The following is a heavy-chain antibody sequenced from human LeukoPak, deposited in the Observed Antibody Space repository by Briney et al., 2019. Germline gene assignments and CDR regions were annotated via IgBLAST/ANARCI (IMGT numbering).Heavy chain of an antibody. CDR3: ARVQPDYDFWSGHANDWFDP. D-gene: IGHD3-3*01. CDR1: GGSISSYY. V-gene: IGHV4-59*01. CDR2: IYYSGST. Sequence: SETLSLTCTVSGGSISSYYWSWIRQPPGKGPEWIGYIYYSGSTNNNPSLKSRVTISVDTSKNQISLKLRSVTAADTAVYYCARVQPDYDFWSGHANDWFDPWGQGTLVIVSS. J-gene: IGHJ5*02.